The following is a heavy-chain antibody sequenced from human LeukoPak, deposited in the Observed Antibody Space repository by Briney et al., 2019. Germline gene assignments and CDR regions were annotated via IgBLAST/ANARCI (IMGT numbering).Heavy chain of an antibody. CDR1: GFTFSNAW. CDR3: AKSSGYNWNYRVKGNYLDY. D-gene: IGHD1-7*01. CDR2: IKSKTDGGTT. J-gene: IGHJ4*02. V-gene: IGHV3-15*01. Sequence: GGSLRLSCAASGFTFSNAWMSWVRQAPGKGLEWVGRIKSKTDGGTTDYAAPVKGRFTISRDDSKNTLYLQMNSLRAEDTAVYYCAKSSGYNWNYRVKGNYLDYWGQGTLVTVSS.